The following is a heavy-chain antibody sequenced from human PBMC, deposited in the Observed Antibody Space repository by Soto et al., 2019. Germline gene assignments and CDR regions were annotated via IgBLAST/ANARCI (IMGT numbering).Heavy chain of an antibody. CDR1: GFTFDDYV. Sequence: GGSLRLSCAASGFTFDDYVMHWVRQAPGKGLEWVSGISWNSGSIGYADSVKGRFTISRDNAKNSLYLQTNSLRAEDTALYYCAKGREGWLQSTFDYWGQGTLVTVSS. CDR2: ISWNSGSI. V-gene: IGHV3-9*01. CDR3: AKGREGWLQSTFDY. D-gene: IGHD5-12*01. J-gene: IGHJ4*02.